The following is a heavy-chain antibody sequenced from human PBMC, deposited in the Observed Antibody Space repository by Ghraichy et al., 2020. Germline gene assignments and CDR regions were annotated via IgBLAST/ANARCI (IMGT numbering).Heavy chain of an antibody. Sequence: SGPTLVKPTQTLTLTCTFSGFSLSTSGVGVGWIRQPPGKALEWLALIYWDDDKRYSPSLKRRLTITKDTSKNQVVLTMTNMDPVDTATYYCAHRLSIVVVTVGDAFDIWGQGTMVTVSS. CDR2: IYWDDDK. V-gene: IGHV2-5*02. J-gene: IGHJ3*02. D-gene: IGHD2-21*02. CDR3: AHRLSIVVVTVGDAFDI. CDR1: GFSLSTSGVG.